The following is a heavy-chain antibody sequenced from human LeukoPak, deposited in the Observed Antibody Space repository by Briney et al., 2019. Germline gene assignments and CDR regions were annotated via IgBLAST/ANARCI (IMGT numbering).Heavy chain of an antibody. V-gene: IGHV1-69*06. Sequence: ASVKVSCKASGGTFSSYAISWVRQAPGQGLEWMGGIIPIFGTANYAQKFQGRVTIAADKSTSTAYMELSRLRSEDTAVYYCASPRVRSGSYLGGEFDYWGQGTLVTVSS. CDR1: GGTFSSYA. J-gene: IGHJ4*02. CDR3: ASPRVRSGSYLGGEFDY. D-gene: IGHD1-26*01. CDR2: IIPIFGTA.